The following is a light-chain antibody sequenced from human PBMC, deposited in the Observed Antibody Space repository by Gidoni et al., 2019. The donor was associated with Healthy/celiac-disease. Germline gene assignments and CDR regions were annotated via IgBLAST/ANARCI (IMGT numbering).Light chain of an antibody. CDR2: WAS. CDR1: QGVLYSSNNKNY. CDR3: QQYYSTRLLT. V-gene: IGKV4-1*01. J-gene: IGKJ4*01. Sequence: DIVMTQSPDSLALSLGERATINCKSSQGVLYSSNNKNYLAWYQPKPGQPPKLLIYWASTRESGVPDRFSGSGSGTDFTLTISSLQAEDVAVYYCQQYYSTRLLTFGGGTKVEIK.